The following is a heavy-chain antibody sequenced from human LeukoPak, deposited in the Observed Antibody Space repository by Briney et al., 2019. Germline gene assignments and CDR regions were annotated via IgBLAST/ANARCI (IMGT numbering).Heavy chain of an antibody. D-gene: IGHD3-22*01. Sequence: PSETLSLTCTVSGDSVSRSYWGWIRQSAGKGLEWIGRIYAAESSKYNPSLRGRVSISIDTSASQFSLRLNSMTAADTAVYYCVRGRNDRPYYFDYWGQGVVVTVSS. J-gene: IGHJ4*02. V-gene: IGHV4-4*07. CDR1: GDSVSRSY. CDR3: VRGRNDRPYYFDY. CDR2: IYAAESS.